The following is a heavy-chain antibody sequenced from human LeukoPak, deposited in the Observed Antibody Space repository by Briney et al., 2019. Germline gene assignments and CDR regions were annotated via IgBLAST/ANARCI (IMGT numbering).Heavy chain of an antibody. Sequence: ASVKVSSKPSGYIFTGYYMHCVRQAPGQGREWMGWINPNSGGTNYAQKFQGRVTMTRDTSISTAYMELSRLRSDDTAVYYCAREAYDSGSFRTDYYYMDVWGKGTTVTISS. J-gene: IGHJ6*03. D-gene: IGHD3-10*01. CDR1: GYIFTGYY. CDR2: INPNSGGT. V-gene: IGHV1-2*02. CDR3: AREAYDSGSFRTDYYYMDV.